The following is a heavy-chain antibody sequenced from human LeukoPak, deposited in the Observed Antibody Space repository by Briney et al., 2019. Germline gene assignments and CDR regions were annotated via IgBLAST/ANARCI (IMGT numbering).Heavy chain of an antibody. J-gene: IGHJ4*02. CDR3: ASREVTTFVSDFDY. CDR1: GGTFSSYA. V-gene: IGHV1-69*05. D-gene: IGHD4-11*01. Sequence: ASVKVSCKASGGTFSSYAISWVRQAPGQGLEWMGGIIPIFGTANYAQKFQGRVTITTDESTSTAYMGLSSLRSEDTAVYYCASREVTTFVSDFDYWGQGTLVTVSS. CDR2: IIPIFGTA.